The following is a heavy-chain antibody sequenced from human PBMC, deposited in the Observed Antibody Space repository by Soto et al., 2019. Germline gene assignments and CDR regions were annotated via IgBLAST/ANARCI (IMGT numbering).Heavy chain of an antibody. Sequence: PSETLSLTCTVPGGSISSYYWSWIRQPPGKGLEWIGYIYYSGSTNYNPSLKSRVTISVDTSKNQFSLKLSSVTAADTAVYYCARDSVAESYYYYYGMDVWGQGTTVTVSS. CDR1: GGSISSYY. CDR3: ARDSVAESYYYYYGMDV. V-gene: IGHV4-59*01. CDR2: IYYSGST. D-gene: IGHD6-19*01. J-gene: IGHJ6*02.